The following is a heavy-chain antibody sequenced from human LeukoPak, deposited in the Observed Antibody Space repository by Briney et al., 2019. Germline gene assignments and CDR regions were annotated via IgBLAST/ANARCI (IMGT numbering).Heavy chain of an antibody. J-gene: IGHJ6*03. D-gene: IGHD6-6*01. CDR2: IIPIFGTA. CDR3: ARTYAESSSVVYYYYMDV. V-gene: IGHV1-69*13. Sequence: ASVKVSCKASGGTFSSYAISWVRQAPGQGLEWMGGIIPIFGTANYAQKFQGRVTITADESTSTAYMELSSLRSEDTAVYYCARTYAESSSVVYYYYMDVWGKGTTVTVSS. CDR1: GGTFSSYA.